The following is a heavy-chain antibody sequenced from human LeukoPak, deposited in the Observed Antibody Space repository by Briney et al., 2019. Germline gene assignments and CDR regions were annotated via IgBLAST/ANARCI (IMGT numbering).Heavy chain of an antibody. V-gene: IGHV3-74*01. Sequence: GGSLRLSCAVSGFTFSDYWMHWVRQVPGKGLVWVSRINSGGSSRSSADSVKGRFTISRDNGKNTLYLQMSSLSAEDTAVYYCARGTSRYMDVWGKGTTVTVSS. CDR1: GFTFSDYW. CDR2: INSGGSSR. CDR3: ARGTSRYMDV. J-gene: IGHJ6*03. D-gene: IGHD1/OR15-1a*01.